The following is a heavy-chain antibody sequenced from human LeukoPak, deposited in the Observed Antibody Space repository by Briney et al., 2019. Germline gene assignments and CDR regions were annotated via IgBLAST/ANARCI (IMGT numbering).Heavy chain of an antibody. Sequence: SENLSLTCTVSGGSISRGSYIWNWIRQPAGKTLEWIGRIYASGSTNYNPSLKSRVTISLDTSKNQFSLKLSSVTAADTAVYYCAGNYYDSSGPFSWSQGTLVTVSS. CDR2: IYASGST. D-gene: IGHD3-22*01. CDR1: GGSISRGSYI. CDR3: AGNYYDSSGPFS. V-gene: IGHV4-61*02. J-gene: IGHJ4*02.